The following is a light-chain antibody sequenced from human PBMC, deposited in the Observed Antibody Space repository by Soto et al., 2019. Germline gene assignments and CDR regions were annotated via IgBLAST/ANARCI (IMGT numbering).Light chain of an antibody. V-gene: IGLV2-8*01. J-gene: IGLJ1*01. CDR3: SSYAGSNKDV. CDR2: EVS. Sequence: QSALTQPPSASGSPGQSVTISCPGTSSDVGAYNYVSWYQQHPGKAPKLMIYEVSERPSGVPDRFSGSKSGHTASLTVSGLQAEDEADYYCSSYAGSNKDVFGTGTKVTVL. CDR1: SSDVGAYNY.